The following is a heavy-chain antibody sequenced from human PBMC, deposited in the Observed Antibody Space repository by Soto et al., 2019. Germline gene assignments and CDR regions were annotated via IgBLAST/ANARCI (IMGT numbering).Heavy chain of an antibody. CDR1: GASISSGTYF. Sequence: PSETLSLTCTVSGASISSGTYFWSWLRQHPGKGLEGIGYISYSGSTYYNPSLKSRVTLSVDTSKNQFSLKLTSVTAADTAVYYCAAPPRYWGQGTLVTVSS. CDR2: ISYSGST. J-gene: IGHJ4*02. CDR3: AAPPRY. D-gene: IGHD6-6*01. V-gene: IGHV4-31*03.